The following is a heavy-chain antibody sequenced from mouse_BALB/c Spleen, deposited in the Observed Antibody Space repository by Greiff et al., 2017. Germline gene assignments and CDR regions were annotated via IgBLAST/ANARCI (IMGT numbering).Heavy chain of an antibody. CDR2: IDPANGNT. CDR1: GFNIKDTY. Sequence: VHVKQSGAELVKPGASVKLSCTASGFNIKDTYMHWVKQRPEQGLEWIGRIDPANGNTKYDPKFQGKATITADTSSNTAYLQLSSLTSEDTAVYYCARESLDSSGYLDYWGQGTTLTVSS. J-gene: IGHJ2*01. V-gene: IGHV14-3*02. D-gene: IGHD3-2*01. CDR3: ARESLDSSGYLDY.